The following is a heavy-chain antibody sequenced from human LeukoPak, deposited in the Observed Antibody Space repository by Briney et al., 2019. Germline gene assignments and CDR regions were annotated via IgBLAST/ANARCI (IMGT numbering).Heavy chain of an antibody. D-gene: IGHD3-22*01. CDR1: GFTFSNYG. CDR3: ARDRLNYYDSSGPDAFDI. CDR2: IWYDESNE. V-gene: IGHV3-33*01. J-gene: IGHJ3*02. Sequence: PGGSLRLSCAASGFTFSNYGMHWVRQAPGKGLEWVAMIWYDESNEYYADSVKGRFTISRDISKNTLYLQMNSLRAEDTAVYYCARDRLNYYDSSGPDAFDIWGQGTMVTVSS.